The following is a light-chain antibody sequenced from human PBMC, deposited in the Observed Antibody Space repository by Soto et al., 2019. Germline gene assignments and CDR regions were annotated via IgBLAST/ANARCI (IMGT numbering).Light chain of an antibody. CDR2: EGF. V-gene: IGKV3D-11*02. CDR3: QRRDNWPLT. CDR1: QSLRGN. Sequence: EIVLTQSPATLSLSPGERATLACRASQSLRGNLAWYQQKPGQPPRLLIYEGFNRSTGIPARFSGSGTGTDFILTNSSLEPEDFAVYYCQRRDNWPLTFGGGTKVEV. J-gene: IGKJ4*01.